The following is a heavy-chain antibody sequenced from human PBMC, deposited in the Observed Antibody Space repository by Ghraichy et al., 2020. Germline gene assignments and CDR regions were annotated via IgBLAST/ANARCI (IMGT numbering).Heavy chain of an antibody. CDR1: GGSFSGYY. J-gene: IGHJ4*02. CDR3: ARGARGYYGSGRSFDY. V-gene: IGHV4-34*01. Sequence: SETLSLTCAVYGGSFSGYYWSWIRQPPGKGLEWIGEINHSGSTNYNPSLKSRVTISVDTSKNQFSLKLSAVTAADTAVYYCARGARGYYGSGRSFDYWGQGTLVTVSS. CDR2: INHSGST. D-gene: IGHD3-10*01.